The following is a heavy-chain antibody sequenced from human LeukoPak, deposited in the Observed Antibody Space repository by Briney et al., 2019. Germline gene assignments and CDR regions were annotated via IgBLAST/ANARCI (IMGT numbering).Heavy chain of an antibody. Sequence: GGSLRLSCAASRFTFSSYSMNWVRQAPGKGLEWVSSISSSSSYIYYADSVKGRFTISRDNAKNSLYLQMNSLRAENTAVYYCARAGSSSSWWSNFDYWGQGTLVTVSS. CDR1: RFTFSSYS. D-gene: IGHD6-13*01. V-gene: IGHV3-21*01. CDR3: ARAGSSSSWWSNFDY. J-gene: IGHJ4*02. CDR2: ISSSSSYI.